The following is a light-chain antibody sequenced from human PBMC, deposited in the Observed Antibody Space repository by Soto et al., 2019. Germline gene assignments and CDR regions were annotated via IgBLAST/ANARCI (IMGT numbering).Light chain of an antibody. V-gene: IGLV2-14*01. CDR2: EVS. CDR1: SSDVGNYKY. J-gene: IGLJ6*01. CDR3: CSYTPTTTVT. Sequence: QSALTQPASVSGSPGQSITISCTGTSSDVGNYKYVSWYQQHPGKAPKLMIYEVSNRPSGVSNRFSGSKSGNTASLTISGLQAEDETDYYCCSYTPTTTVTFGRGTKVTVL.